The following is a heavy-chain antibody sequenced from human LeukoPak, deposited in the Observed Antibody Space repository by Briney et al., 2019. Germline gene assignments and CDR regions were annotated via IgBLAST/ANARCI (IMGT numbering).Heavy chain of an antibody. CDR2: TNQNSGAT. Sequence: RASVKLSCKASGYTLTGYYMHWVRQAPGQGLVWIGRTNQNSGATNYADKVQGRFTITRDTAMNTAYLELNRLRSDDTAVYYCARGIGYEPFDYWGQGTLVTVSS. J-gene: IGHJ4*02. CDR1: GYTLTGYY. V-gene: IGHV1-2*06. CDR3: ARGIGYEPFDY. D-gene: IGHD5-12*01.